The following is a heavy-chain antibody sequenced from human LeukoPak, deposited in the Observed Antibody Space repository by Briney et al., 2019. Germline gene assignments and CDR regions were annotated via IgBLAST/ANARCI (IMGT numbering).Heavy chain of an antibody. CDR2: IYTSGST. CDR1: GGFISTYY. J-gene: IGHJ4*01. Sequence: SETLSLTCTVSGGFISTYYWSWIRQPAGKGLEWIGRIYTSGSTNYNPSLKSRVTISVDTSKIQFSLKLSSVTAADTAVYYCAREYDYWSLGTLVTVSS. CDR3: AREYDY. V-gene: IGHV4-4*07.